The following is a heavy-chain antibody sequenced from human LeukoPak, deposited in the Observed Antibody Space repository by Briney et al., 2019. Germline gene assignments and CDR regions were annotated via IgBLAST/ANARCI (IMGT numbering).Heavy chain of an antibody. CDR3: ARVRYCSSTSCYINFDY. D-gene: IGHD2-2*02. CDR2: MNPNSGNT. CDR1: GYTFTSYD. V-gene: IGHV1-8*03. Sequence: GASVKVSCKASGYTFTSYDINWVRQATGQGLEWMGWMNPNSGNTGYAQKFQGRVTITRNTSISTAYMELSSLRSEDTAVYYCARVRYCSSTSCYINFDYWGQGTLVTVSS. J-gene: IGHJ4*02.